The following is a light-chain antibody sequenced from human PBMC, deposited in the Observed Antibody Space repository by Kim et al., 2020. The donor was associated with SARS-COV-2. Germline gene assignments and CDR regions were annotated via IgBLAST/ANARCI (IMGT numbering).Light chain of an antibody. CDR3: QTLDRGTWM. CDR1: PLRDRH. V-gene: IGLV3-1*01. Sequence: VAPRQPSTLTCSVIPLRDRHAFWYQQKTGQSPVMVMYEDIQRPSGIPERFSGSNSGNTATLTISRTQAMDEAAYYCQTLDRGTWMFGGGTKLTVL. CDR2: EDI. J-gene: IGLJ3*02.